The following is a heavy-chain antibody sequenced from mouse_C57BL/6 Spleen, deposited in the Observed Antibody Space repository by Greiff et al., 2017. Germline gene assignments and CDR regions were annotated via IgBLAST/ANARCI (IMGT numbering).Heavy chain of an antibody. J-gene: IGHJ2*01. CDR3: AILGTSYFDY. CDR1: GYTFTSYW. V-gene: IGHV1-64*01. Sequence: VQLQQSGAELVKPGASVKLSCKASGYTFTSYWMHWVKQRPGQGLEWIGMIHPNSGSTNYNEKFKSKATLTVDKSSSTAYMQLSSLTSEDSAVYYCAILGTSYFDYWGQGTTLTVSS. CDR2: IHPNSGST. D-gene: IGHD4-1*01.